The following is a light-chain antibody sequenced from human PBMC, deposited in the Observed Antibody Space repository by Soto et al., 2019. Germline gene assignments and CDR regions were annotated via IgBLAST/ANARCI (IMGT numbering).Light chain of an antibody. Sequence: EIVMTQSPATLSVSPGESATLSCRASRGVSTNLAWYQQKPGQAPRLLIYGASNRATGIPDRFSGSGSGTDFTISIMRSEHDDFAVYYCQNYGRSGTFGQGTKVDIK. CDR3: QNYGRSGT. CDR1: RGVSTN. CDR2: GAS. V-gene: IGKV3-20*01. J-gene: IGKJ1*01.